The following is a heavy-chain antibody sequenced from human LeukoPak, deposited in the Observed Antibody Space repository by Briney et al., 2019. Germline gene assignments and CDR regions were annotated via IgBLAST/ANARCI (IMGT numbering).Heavy chain of an antibody. V-gene: IGHV4-59*12. CDR3: ARVVAATHLYYYYYMDV. D-gene: IGHD2-15*01. CDR1: GGSISSYY. CDR2: IYYSGTT. Sequence: SETLSLTCIVSGGSISSYYWSWIRQPPGKGLEWIGYIYYSGTTNYNPSLKSRVTISVDTSKNQFSLKLSSVTAADTAVYYCARVVAATHLYYYYYMDVWGKGTTVTVSS. J-gene: IGHJ6*03.